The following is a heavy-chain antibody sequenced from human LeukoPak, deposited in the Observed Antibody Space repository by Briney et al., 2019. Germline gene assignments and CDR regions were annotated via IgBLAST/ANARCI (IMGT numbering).Heavy chain of an antibody. CDR1: GFTFSDYY. CDR3: ARDPGGLWFGEDGYYYGMDV. J-gene: IGHJ6*02. V-gene: IGHV3-11*04. D-gene: IGHD3-10*01. CDR2: ISSSGSTI. Sequence: GGSLRLSCAASGFTFSDYYMSWIRQAPGKGLEWVSYISSSGSTIYYADSVKGRFTISRDNANNSLYLQMNSLRAEDTAVYYCARDPGGLWFGEDGYYYGMDVWGQGTTVTVSS.